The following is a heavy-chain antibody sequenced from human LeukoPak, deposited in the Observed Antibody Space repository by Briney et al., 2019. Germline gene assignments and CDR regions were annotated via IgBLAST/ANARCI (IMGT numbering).Heavy chain of an antibody. J-gene: IGHJ4*02. D-gene: IGHD3-22*01. CDR1: GGSFSGYY. CDR2: IYYSGST. Sequence: ASETLSLTCAVYGGSFSGYYWSWIRQPPGKGLEWIGYIYYSGSTNYNPSLKSRVTISVDTSKNQFSLKLSSVTAADTAVYYCASLRLQGSGYYFSYWGQGTLVTVSS. CDR3: ASLRLQGSGYYFSY. V-gene: IGHV4-59*08.